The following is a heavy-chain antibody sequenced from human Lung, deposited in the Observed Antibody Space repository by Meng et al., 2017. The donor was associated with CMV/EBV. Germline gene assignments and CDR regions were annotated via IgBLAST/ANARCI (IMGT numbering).Heavy chain of an antibody. CDR1: GFTFSNYG. V-gene: IGHV3-30*02. CDR3: AKVAESTTSPYNYFGA. CDR2: IRFDGTQT. D-gene: IGHD1-1*01. Sequence: GESLKISCEASGFTFSNYGMHWVRQAPGKGLEWVAYIRFDGTQTYYSDSVKGRFAIFRDNSKNTLYLQMHSLTTEDTAMFYCAKVAESTTSPYNYFGAWGKGNXVNGAS. J-gene: IGHJ5*02.